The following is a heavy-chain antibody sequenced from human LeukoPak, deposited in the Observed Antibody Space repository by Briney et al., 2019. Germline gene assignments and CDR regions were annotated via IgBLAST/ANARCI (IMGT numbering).Heavy chain of an antibody. J-gene: IGHJ5*02. V-gene: IGHV3-7*01. D-gene: IGHD4-17*01. CDR2: IKQDGSEK. CDR1: GFTFSNYW. CDR3: ARLAYGDYSWFDP. Sequence: PGGSLRLSCAASGFTFSNYWMSWVRQAPGKGLEWVANIKQDGSEKYYVDSVKGRFTISRDNANNSLFLQMSSLRAEDTAVYFCARLAYGDYSWFDPWGQGTLVTVSS.